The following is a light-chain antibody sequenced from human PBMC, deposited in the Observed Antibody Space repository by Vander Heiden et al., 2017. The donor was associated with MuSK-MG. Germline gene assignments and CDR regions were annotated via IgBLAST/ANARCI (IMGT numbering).Light chain of an antibody. CDR2: AAS. CDR3: QQDDSYPQA. CDR1: QGISSY. Sequence: MTQSPSSFSASTGDRVTITCRASQGISSYLAWYQQKPGKAPKLLIYAASTLQSGVPSRFSGSGSGTDFTLTISCLQSEDFATYYCQQDDSYPQAFGQGTKVEIK. J-gene: IGKJ1*01. V-gene: IGKV1-8*01.